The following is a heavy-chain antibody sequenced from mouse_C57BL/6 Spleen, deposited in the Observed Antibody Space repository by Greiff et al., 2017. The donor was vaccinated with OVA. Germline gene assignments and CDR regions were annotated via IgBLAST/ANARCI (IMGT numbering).Heavy chain of an antibody. V-gene: IGHV1-54*01. CDR2: INPGSGGT. CDR3: ARSITTVVANFDY. J-gene: IGHJ2*01. D-gene: IGHD1-1*01. Sequence: VQLQQSGAELVRPGTSVKVSCKASGYAFPNYLIEWVKQRPGQGLEWIGVINPGSGGTNYNEKFKGKATLTADKSSSTAYMQLSSLTSEDSAVYFCARSITTVVANFDYWGQGTTLTVSS. CDR1: GYAFPNYL.